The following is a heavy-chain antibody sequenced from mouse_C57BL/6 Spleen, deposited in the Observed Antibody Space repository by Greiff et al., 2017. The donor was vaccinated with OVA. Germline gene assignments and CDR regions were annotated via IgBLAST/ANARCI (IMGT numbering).Heavy chain of an antibody. D-gene: IGHD1-1*01. CDR3: ARDPHYYYGTPFAY. V-gene: IGHV3-6*01. J-gene: IGHJ3*01. Sequence: EVQRVESGPGLVKPSQSLSLTCSVTGYSITSGYYWNWIRQFPGNKLEWMGYISYDGSNNYNPSLKNRISITRDTSKNQFFLKLNSVPTEDTATYYCARDPHYYYGTPFAYWGQGTLVTVAA. CDR1: GYSITSGYY. CDR2: ISYDGSN.